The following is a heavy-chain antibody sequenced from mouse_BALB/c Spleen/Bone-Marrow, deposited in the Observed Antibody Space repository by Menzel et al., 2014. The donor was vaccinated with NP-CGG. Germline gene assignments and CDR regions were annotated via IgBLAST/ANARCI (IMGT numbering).Heavy chain of an antibody. V-gene: IGHV2-9*02. Sequence: QVQLQQSGPGLVAPSQSLSITCTVSGFSLTSYGVHWVRQPPGKGLEWLGVIWAGGSTNYNSALMSRLSISKDNSKSQVFLKMNSLQTDDTAMYYCAIFITTAVGYFDYWGQGTTLTVSS. CDR3: AIFITTAVGYFDY. J-gene: IGHJ2*01. D-gene: IGHD1-1*01. CDR1: GFSLTSYG. CDR2: IWAGGST.